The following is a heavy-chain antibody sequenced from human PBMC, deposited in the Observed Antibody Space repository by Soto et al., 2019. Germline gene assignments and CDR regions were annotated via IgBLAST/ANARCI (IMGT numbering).Heavy chain of an antibody. Sequence: EVQLLESGGGLVQPGGSLRLSCAASGFTFSSYAMRWVRQAPGKGLEWVSAISGSGGSTYYADSVKGRFTISRDNSKNTVYLQMTSLRGEDTAVYYCARRGSGSYDDYWGQGTLVTVSS. D-gene: IGHD1-26*01. CDR2: ISGSGGST. J-gene: IGHJ4*02. V-gene: IGHV3-23*01. CDR1: GFTFSSYA. CDR3: ARRGSGSYDDY.